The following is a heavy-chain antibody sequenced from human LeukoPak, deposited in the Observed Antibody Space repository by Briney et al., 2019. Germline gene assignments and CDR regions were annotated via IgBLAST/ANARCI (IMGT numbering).Heavy chain of an antibody. J-gene: IGHJ5*02. Sequence: PGRSLRLSCAASGFTFSSYGMHWVRQAPGKGLEWVAVISYDGSNKYYADSVKGRFTISRDNSKNTLYLQMNSLRAEDTAVYYCAKLITAAWGQDVSRSDWFDPWGQGTLVTVSS. D-gene: IGHD1-14*01. CDR1: GFTFSSYG. CDR2: ISYDGSNK. CDR3: AKLITAAWGQDVSRSDWFDP. V-gene: IGHV3-30*18.